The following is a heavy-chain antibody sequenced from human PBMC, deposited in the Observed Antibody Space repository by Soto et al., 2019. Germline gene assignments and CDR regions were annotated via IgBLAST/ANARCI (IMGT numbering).Heavy chain of an antibody. CDR3: ARETSIAARSWFDP. D-gene: IGHD6-6*01. CDR2: ISYDGSNK. V-gene: IGHV3-30-3*01. Sequence: ESGGGVVQPGRSLRLSCAASGFTFSSYAMHWVRQAPGKGLEWVAVISYDGSNKYYADSVKGRFTISRDNSKNTLYLQMNSLRAEDTAVYYCARETSIAARSWFDPWGQGTLVTVSS. J-gene: IGHJ5*02. CDR1: GFTFSSYA.